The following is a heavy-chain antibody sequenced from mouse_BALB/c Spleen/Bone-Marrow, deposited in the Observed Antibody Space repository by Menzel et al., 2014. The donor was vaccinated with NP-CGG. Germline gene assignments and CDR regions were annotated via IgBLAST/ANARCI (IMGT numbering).Heavy chain of an antibody. CDR1: DYTFTSYW. CDR2: IDPRTANT. CDR3: ARYWDAY. Sequence: QVHVKQSGAELAKPGASVKMSCKVSDYTFTSYWLHWVKQRPGQGLEWIGYIDPRTANTEYSQKFKDKATLTADKSSSTAYMQLSSLTSEDSAVYYCARYWDAYWGQGTLVTVSA. D-gene: IGHD4-1*01. V-gene: IGHV1-7*01. J-gene: IGHJ3*01.